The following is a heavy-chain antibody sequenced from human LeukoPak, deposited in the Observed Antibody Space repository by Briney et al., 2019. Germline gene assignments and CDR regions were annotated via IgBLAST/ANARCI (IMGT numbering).Heavy chain of an antibody. CDR3: ARTVDTAMVSDY. CDR2: IYYSGST. D-gene: IGHD5-18*01. J-gene: IGHJ4*02. Sequence: SETLSLTCTVSGGTISSGGYYWSWLRQHPGKSLEWIGNIYYSGSTYYNPSVKSQVTIPVDTSKNQFSLKLSSVTAADTAVYYCARTVDTAMVSDYWGQGTMVTVSS. CDR1: GGTISSGGYY. V-gene: IGHV4-30-4*08.